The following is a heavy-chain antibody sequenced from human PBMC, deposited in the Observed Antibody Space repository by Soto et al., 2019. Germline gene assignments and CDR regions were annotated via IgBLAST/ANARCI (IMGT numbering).Heavy chain of an antibody. V-gene: IGHV2-5*02. Sequence: QITLKESGPTLVKPTQTLTLTCTCSGFSLSTRGVGVGWIRQPPGKALAWLALIYWDDDKRYSPSLKTSLSITKDSSKNQVVLTIINMDTVDPDKYACAHIGVSRWFDFWGQGTLVTVSS. J-gene: IGHJ4*02. CDR2: IYWDDDK. CDR3: AHIGVSRWFDF. CDR1: GFSLSTRGVG. D-gene: IGHD6-13*01.